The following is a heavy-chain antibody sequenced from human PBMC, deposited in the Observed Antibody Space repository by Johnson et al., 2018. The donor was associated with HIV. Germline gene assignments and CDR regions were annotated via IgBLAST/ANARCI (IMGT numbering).Heavy chain of an antibody. D-gene: IGHD1-26*01. Sequence: VQLVESGGGVVQRGGSLRLSCAASGFTFSSYAMHWVRQAPGKGLEWVAVISYDGSNKYYADSVKGRFTISRDNSKNTLYLQMNSLRAEDTAVYYCARAKGGSYSDEQGAFDIWGQGTMVTVSS. CDR2: ISYDGSNK. V-gene: IGHV3-30*04. J-gene: IGHJ3*02. CDR1: GFTFSSYA. CDR3: ARAKGGSYSDEQGAFDI.